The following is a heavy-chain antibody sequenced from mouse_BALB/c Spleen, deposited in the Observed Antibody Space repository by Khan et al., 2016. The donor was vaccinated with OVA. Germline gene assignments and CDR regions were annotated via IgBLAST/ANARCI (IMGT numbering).Heavy chain of an antibody. V-gene: IGHV2-6-1*01. D-gene: IGHD2-10*01. CDR2: TRSDGTT. Sequence: QVQLKESGPGLVAPSQSLSITCTISGFSLTNYGVHWVRLPPPPALHSPPVTRSDGTTTYNSALKSTPRISKDNSKSQVFLKMNSLQTDATAMYYWARRAYYHYYVMDCWGQGAS. CDR3: ARRAYYHYYVMDC. CDR1: GFSLTNYG. J-gene: IGHJ4*01.